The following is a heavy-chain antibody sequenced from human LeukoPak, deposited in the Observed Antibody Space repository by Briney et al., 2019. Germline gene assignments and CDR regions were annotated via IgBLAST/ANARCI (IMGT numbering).Heavy chain of an antibody. D-gene: IGHD3-22*01. CDR1: GYTLTELS. J-gene: IGHJ5*02. V-gene: IGHV1-24*01. CDR2: FDAEEGET. Sequence: AAVKVSCKVSGYTLTELSIHWVRQAPGKGLEWMGGFDAEEGETIYVQKFRGRVTMTEDTSTDTTYMELSSLRSEDTAVYYCAAVDYYDTGNWFDPWGQGTLVTVSS. CDR3: AAVDYYDTGNWFDP.